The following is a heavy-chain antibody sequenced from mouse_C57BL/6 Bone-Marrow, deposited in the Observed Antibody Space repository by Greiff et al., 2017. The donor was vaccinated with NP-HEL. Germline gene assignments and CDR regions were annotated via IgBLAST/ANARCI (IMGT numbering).Heavy chain of an antibody. CDR1: GYTFTSYW. D-gene: IGHD1-1*01. CDR2: IYPNSGST. CDR3: ARGVVATKYAMDY. V-gene: IGHV1-64*01. Sequence: QVQLQQPGAELVKPGASVKLSCKASGYTFTSYWMHWVKQRPGQGLEWIGMIYPNSGSTNYNEKFKSKATLTVDKSSSTAYMQLSSLTSEDSAVYYCARGVVATKYAMDYWGQGTSVTVSS. J-gene: IGHJ4*01.